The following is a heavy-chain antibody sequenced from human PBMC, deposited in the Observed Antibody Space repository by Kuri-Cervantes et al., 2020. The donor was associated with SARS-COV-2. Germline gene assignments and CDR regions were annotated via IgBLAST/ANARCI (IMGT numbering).Heavy chain of an antibody. V-gene: IGHV4-61*09. CDR1: GVSVSGGTYS. CDR3: GRVSWLQLWRRYSDS. CDR2: LDTSGST. Sequence: LRLSCDVSGVSVSGGTYSWAWIRQPAGKRLEWIGHLDTSGSTTYNPSLRGRVSISLDPSSNQVSLSLTSTTAADTAVYYCGRVSWLQLWRRYSDSWGQGTLVTVSS. D-gene: IGHD5-24*01. J-gene: IGHJ4*02.